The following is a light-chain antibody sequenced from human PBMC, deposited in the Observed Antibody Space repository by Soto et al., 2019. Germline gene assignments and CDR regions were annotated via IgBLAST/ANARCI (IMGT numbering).Light chain of an antibody. J-gene: IGLJ1*01. CDR1: SSDVGSYNL. CDR2: EVS. V-gene: IGLV2-23*02. CDR3: CSYAGSSTPLI. Sequence: QSALTQPASVSGSPGQSITIFCTGTSSDVGSYNLFSWYQQHPGKAHKLMIYEVSKRPSGVSNRFSGSKSGNTASLTISGLQAEDEADYYCCSYAGSSTPLIFGTGTKVTVL.